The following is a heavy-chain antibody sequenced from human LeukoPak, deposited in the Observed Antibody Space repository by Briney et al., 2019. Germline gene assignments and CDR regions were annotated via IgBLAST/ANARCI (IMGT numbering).Heavy chain of an antibody. D-gene: IGHD3-22*01. CDR1: GYTFTNYG. Sequence: ASVKVSCKASGYTFTNYGISWIRQAPGQGLEWMGWISGYNGNTKYAQKFQGRVTMTTDTSTSTAYMDLRSLRSDDTAVYYCARVDDRGHYYDSSGPRKLFDYWGQGTLVTVSS. CDR2: ISGYNGNT. J-gene: IGHJ4*02. CDR3: ARVDDRGHYYDSSGPRKLFDY. V-gene: IGHV1-18*01.